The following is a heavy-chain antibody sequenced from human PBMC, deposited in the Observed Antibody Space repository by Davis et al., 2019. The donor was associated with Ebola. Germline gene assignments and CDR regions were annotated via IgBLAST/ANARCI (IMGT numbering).Heavy chain of an antibody. CDR1: GFTFSRFG. CDR3: AREKSGYCISTSCYIYYGMDV. CDR2: ISSSSSTI. D-gene: IGHD2-2*02. Sequence: GESLKISCAASGFTFSRFGMHWVRQAPGKGLEWVSYISSSSSTIYYADSVKGRFTISRDNAKNSLYLQMNSLRDEDTAVYYCAREKSGYCISTSCYIYYGMDVWGQGTTVTVSS. J-gene: IGHJ6*02. V-gene: IGHV3-48*02.